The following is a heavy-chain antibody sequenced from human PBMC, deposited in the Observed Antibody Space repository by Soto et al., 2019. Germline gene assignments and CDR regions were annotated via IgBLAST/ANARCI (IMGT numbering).Heavy chain of an antibody. CDR2: INAGNGNT. V-gene: IGHV1-3*01. Sequence: ASVKVSCKASGYTFTSYAMHWVRQAPGQRLEWMGWINAGNGNTKYSQKFQGRVTITRDTSASTAYMELSSLRSEDTAVYYCARDGWVRGHYYDSSGSNWLAPWGQGSLVTAPQ. CDR3: ARDGWVRGHYYDSSGSNWLAP. CDR1: GYTFTSYA. D-gene: IGHD3-22*01. J-gene: IGHJ5*02.